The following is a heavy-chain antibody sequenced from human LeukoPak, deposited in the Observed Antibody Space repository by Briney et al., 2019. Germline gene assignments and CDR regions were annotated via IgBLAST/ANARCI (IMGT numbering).Heavy chain of an antibody. V-gene: IGHV4-39*01. D-gene: IGHD2-15*01. CDR3: ARLCSATWYFDY. CDR1: GDSITSNTYY. J-gene: IGHJ4*02. CDR2: IYYSGST. Sequence: SETLSLTCTVSGDSITSNTYYWSWMRRPPGQGLEWMGSIYYSGSTYYNPSLRGRLPISVHTSKYQFSLKLSSVTAADTAMYYCARLCSATWYFDYWGQRTLVTVSS.